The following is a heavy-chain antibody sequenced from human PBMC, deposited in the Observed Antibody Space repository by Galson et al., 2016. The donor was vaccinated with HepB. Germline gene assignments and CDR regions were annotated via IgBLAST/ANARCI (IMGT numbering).Heavy chain of an antibody. CDR1: GFSFSSHI. D-gene: IGHD3-16*01. CDR3: AKCMSTFTTQCLNFDY. Sequence: SLRLSCAAPGFSFSSHIMTWVRQAPGKGLEWVSGISGSRGRIYDAESVKGRFTISRDNAKNTLFLQMNSLRAEDTAVYYCAKCMSTFTTQCLNFDYWGQGTLVTVFS. J-gene: IGHJ4*02. CDR2: ISGSRGRI. V-gene: IGHV3-23*01.